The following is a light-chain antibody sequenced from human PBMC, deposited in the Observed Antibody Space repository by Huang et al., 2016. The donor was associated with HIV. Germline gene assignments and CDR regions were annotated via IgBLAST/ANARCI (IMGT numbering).Light chain of an antibody. J-gene: IGKJ4*01. V-gene: IGKV4-1*01. CDR3: QQYYSTPPT. Sequence: DIVMTQSPDSLAVSLGERATINCKSSQSVLYSSNNKNYLAWYQQKPGQPPKLLIYLASTRESGVPDRFSGSGSGTDVTLTISSLQAEDVAVYYCQQYYSTPPTFGGGTKVEIK. CDR2: LAS. CDR1: QSVLYSSNNKNY.